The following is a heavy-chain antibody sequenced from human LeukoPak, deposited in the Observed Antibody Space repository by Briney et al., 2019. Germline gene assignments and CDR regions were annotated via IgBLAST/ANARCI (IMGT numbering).Heavy chain of an antibody. CDR1: GGSISSNY. D-gene: IGHD6-19*01. CDR3: ARGGAVAGFLYYFDY. J-gene: IGHJ4*02. Sequence: PSETLSLTCTVSGGSISSNYWNWLRLPPGKGLEGLGYIYYSGSTNYNPSLKSRVTISVDTSNNQFSLKLSSVTAADTAVYYCARGGAVAGFLYYFDYWGQGTLVTVSS. V-gene: IGHV4-59*01. CDR2: IYYSGST.